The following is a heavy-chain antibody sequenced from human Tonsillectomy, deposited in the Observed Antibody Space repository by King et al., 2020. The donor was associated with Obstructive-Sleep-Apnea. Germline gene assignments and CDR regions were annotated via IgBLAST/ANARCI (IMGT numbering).Heavy chain of an antibody. V-gene: IGHV3-11*01. CDR3: ARSLRGSGSYHYYYYYGMDV. CDR2: ISSSGSTI. D-gene: IGHD1-26*01. CDR1: GFTFSDYY. Sequence: VQLVESGGGLVKPGGSLRLSCAASGFTFSDYYMSWIRQAPGKGLEWVSYISSSGSTIYYADSVKGRFTISRDNAKNSLYLQMNSLRAEDTAVYYCARSLRGSGSYHYYYYYGMDVWGQGTTVTVSS. J-gene: IGHJ6*02.